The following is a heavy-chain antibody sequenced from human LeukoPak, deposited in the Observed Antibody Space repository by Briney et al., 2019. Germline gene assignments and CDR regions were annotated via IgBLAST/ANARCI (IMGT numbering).Heavy chain of an antibody. V-gene: IGHV3-7*01. CDR1: GFTFSSYW. Sequence: GGSLRLSCAASGFTFSSYWMSWVRQAPGKGLEWVANIKQDGSEKYYVDSVKGRFTISRDNAKNSLYLQMNSLRAEDTAVYYCARDGGYYYYYMDVWGKGTSVTVSS. CDR3: ARDGGYYYYYMDV. D-gene: IGHD3-10*01. J-gene: IGHJ6*03. CDR2: IKQDGSEK.